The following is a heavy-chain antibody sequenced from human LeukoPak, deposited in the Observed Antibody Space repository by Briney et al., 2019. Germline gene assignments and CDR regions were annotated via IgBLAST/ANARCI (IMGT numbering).Heavy chain of an antibody. CDR2: INHSGST. CDR1: GGSFSGYY. J-gene: IGHJ4*02. D-gene: IGHD1-26*01. CDR3: ARGARNRVGATSTCEHNFDY. Sequence: SETLSLTCAVYGGSFSGYYSSWIRQPPGKGLEWIGEINHSGSTNYNPSLKSRVTISVDTSKNQFPLKLSSVTAADTAVYSCARGARNRVGATSTCEHNFDYWGQGTLVTVSS. V-gene: IGHV4-34*01.